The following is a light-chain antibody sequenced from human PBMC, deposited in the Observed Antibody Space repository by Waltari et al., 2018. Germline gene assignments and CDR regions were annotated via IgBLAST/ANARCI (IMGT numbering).Light chain of an antibody. CDR1: QYSTKRD. Sequence: VMLTQSPGTLSLSPGERATVSCRASQYSTKRDVAWYRQKPGPAPRPLIYGASSRAAGIPDRFSGSGSGTDCTLTISRLEPEDFAVYYCQQYGSSVMYTFGQGTKLEMK. V-gene: IGKV3-20*01. CDR2: GAS. CDR3: QQYGSSVMYT. J-gene: IGKJ2*01.